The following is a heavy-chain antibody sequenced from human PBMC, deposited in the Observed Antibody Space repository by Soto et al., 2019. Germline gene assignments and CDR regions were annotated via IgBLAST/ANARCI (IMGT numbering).Heavy chain of an antibody. CDR1: GDSVSTNYW. Sequence: QLQESGPGLVKPSGTLSLTCAVSGDSVSTNYWWGWVRQSPVTGLEWIGDMSHSGTTNYSPSLKXRXPXSXXTSKTQFSLELKSVTAADTAVYFCGMSRGWSTIHSWGQGTLVTVSS. D-gene: IGHD6-19*01. V-gene: IGHV4-4*02. CDR2: MSHSGTT. CDR3: GMSRGWSTIHS. J-gene: IGHJ4*02.